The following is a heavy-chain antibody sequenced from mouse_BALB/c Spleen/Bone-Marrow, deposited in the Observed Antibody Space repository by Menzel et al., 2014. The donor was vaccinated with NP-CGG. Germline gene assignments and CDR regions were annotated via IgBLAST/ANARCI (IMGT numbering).Heavy chain of an antibody. Sequence: VHLVESGAELVMPGASVKMSCKASGYTFTDYWIHWVKQRPGQGLEWIGAIDTSYTYTTYNQKFKGKATLTVDASSSTAYIQLSSLTSEDSAAYYCANIYYGDYGWFSYWGQGTLVTVSA. CDR2: IDTSYTYT. D-gene: IGHD2-13*01. J-gene: IGHJ3*01. CDR3: ANIYYGDYGWFSY. V-gene: IGHV1-69*01. CDR1: GYTFTDYW.